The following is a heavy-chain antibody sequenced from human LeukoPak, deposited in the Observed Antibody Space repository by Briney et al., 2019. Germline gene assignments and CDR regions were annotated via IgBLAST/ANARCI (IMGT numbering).Heavy chain of an antibody. V-gene: IGHV4-4*02. CDR1: GGSFSSSNW. J-gene: IGHJ2*01. CDR3: ARHPTSHCGGDCYPNWYFDL. CDR2: IYHSGST. Sequence: SETLSLTCAVYGGSFSSSNWWSWVRQPPGKGLEWIGEIYHSGSTNYNPSLKSRVTISVDTSKNQFSLKLSSVTAADTAVYYCARHPTSHCGGDCYPNWYFDLRGRGTLVTVSS. D-gene: IGHD2-21*01.